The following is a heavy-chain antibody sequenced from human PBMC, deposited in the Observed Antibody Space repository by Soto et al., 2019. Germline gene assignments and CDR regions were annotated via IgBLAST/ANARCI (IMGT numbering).Heavy chain of an antibody. V-gene: IGHV4-34*01. CDR1: GGSFSGYY. CDR2: ISHSGST. D-gene: IGHD2-15*01. CDR3: ARGRCSGGSCYSRSRLYYYMDV. J-gene: IGHJ6*03. Sequence: QVQLQQWGAGLLKPSETLSLTCAVYGGSFSGYYWSWIRQPPGKGLEWIGEISHSGSTNYNPSLKSRVIISVDTSKNQFSLKLSYVTAADTAVYYCARGRCSGGSCYSRSRLYYYMDVWGKGTTVTVSS.